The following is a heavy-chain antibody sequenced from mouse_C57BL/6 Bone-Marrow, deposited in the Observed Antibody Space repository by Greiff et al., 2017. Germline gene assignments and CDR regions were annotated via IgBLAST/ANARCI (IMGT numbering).Heavy chain of an antibody. V-gene: IGHV1-81*01. CDR3: ARLYYCGRDWYFDV. CDR2: IYPRSGNT. D-gene: IGHD1-1*01. Sequence: QVQLQQSGAELARPGASVKLSCKASGYTFTSSGISWVKQRTGQGLEWIGEIYPRSGNTYYNEKFKGKATLTADKSSSTAYMELRSLTSEDSAVYYCARLYYCGRDWYFDVWGTGTTVTVSS. J-gene: IGHJ1*03. CDR1: GYTFTSSG.